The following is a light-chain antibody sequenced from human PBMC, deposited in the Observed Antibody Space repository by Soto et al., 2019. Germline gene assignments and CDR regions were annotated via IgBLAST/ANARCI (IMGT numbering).Light chain of an antibody. Sequence: DIQLTQSPSFLSASVGDRVTITCRASQGISSYLAWYQQKSGKAPKLLIYAASTLQSGVPSRFSGGGSGTEFTLTISSLQPEDFATYYCQQLNNYPRTFGQGTEVEIK. CDR1: QGISSY. J-gene: IGKJ1*01. CDR3: QQLNNYPRT. CDR2: AAS. V-gene: IGKV1-9*01.